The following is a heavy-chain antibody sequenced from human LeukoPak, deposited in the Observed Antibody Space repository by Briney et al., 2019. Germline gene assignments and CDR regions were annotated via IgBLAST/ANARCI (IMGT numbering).Heavy chain of an antibody. CDR1: GGSISSYY. D-gene: IGHD3-10*01. Sequence: PSETPSLTCTVSGGSISSYYWSWIRQPPGKGLEWIGYIYYSGSTNYNPSLKSRVTISVDTSKNQFSLKLSSVTAADTAAYYCARLSITMVRGVIHPDAFDIWGQGTMVTVSS. CDR3: ARLSITMVRGVIHPDAFDI. V-gene: IGHV4-59*08. CDR2: IYYSGST. J-gene: IGHJ3*02.